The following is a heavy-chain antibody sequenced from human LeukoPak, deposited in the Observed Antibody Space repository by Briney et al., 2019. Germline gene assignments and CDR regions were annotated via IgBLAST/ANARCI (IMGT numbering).Heavy chain of an antibody. V-gene: IGHV3-21*01. CDR1: GFIFTSHS. CDR2: TSTSGGDI. Sequence: PGGSLRLSCAASGFIFTSHSMNWLRQAPGKGLEWVSSTSTSGGDISYADSVKGRFTISRDNAKDLLYLQMNSLRAEDTAVYYCAKDLSTDYGSCFDYWGQGTLVTVSS. D-gene: IGHD3-10*01. CDR3: AKDLSTDYGSCFDY. J-gene: IGHJ4*02.